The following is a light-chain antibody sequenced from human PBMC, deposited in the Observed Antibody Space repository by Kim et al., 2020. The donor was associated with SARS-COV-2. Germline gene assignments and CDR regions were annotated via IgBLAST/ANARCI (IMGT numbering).Light chain of an antibody. Sequence: ASVGDRVPITCRASQDIVKWLAWYQEKPGEAPKLLIYAASNLQGGVPSRFSGSGSGTDFTLIISSLQPEDFATYYCQQAHSFPLTFGGGTKVDIK. CDR2: AAS. V-gene: IGKV1D-12*01. CDR3: QQAHSFPLT. J-gene: IGKJ4*01. CDR1: QDIVKW.